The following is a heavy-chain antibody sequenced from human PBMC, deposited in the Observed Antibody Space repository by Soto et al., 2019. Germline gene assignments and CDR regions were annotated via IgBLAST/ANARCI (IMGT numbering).Heavy chain of an antibody. CDR1: GYTLTSCD. CDR2: INAYSGNT. D-gene: IGHD1-26*01. CDR3: ARDCGEPLRVNFEY. Sequence: TSGKLSSKASGYTLTSCDINWVRQATGQGLEWMGWINAYSGNTNYAQKLQGRVTMTTDTSTSTAYMGLSSLRSDDTAVYYCARDCGEPLRVNFEYWGQGTLVTVSS. V-gene: IGHV1-18*01. J-gene: IGHJ4*02.